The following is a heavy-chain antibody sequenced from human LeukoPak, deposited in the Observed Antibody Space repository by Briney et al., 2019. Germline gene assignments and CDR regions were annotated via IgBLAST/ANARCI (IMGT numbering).Heavy chain of an antibody. CDR3: ARGISMIVVENWFDP. J-gene: IGHJ5*02. CDR2: INPSAGST. V-gene: IGHV1-46*03. CDR1: GYTLTTYY. D-gene: IGHD3-22*01. Sequence: ASVKVSCKASGYTLTTYYMYWVRQAPGQGLEWMGIINPSAGSTSYAQKFQGRVTMTRDTSTSTVYMELSSLRSADTAVYYCARGISMIVVENWFDPCGQGTLVTVSS.